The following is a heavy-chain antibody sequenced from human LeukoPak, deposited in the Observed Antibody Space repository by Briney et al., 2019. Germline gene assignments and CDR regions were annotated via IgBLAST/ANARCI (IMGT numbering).Heavy chain of an antibody. V-gene: IGHV7-4-1*02. Sequence: ASVKVSCKASGYTFTSYAMNWVRQAPGQGLEWMGWINTNTGNPTYAQGFTGRFVFSLDTSVSTAYLQISSLKDEDTAVYYCARDRGLSPENWFDPWGQGTLVTVSS. J-gene: IGHJ5*02. CDR2: INTNTGNP. D-gene: IGHD2-15*01. CDR3: ARDRGLSPENWFDP. CDR1: GYTFTSYA.